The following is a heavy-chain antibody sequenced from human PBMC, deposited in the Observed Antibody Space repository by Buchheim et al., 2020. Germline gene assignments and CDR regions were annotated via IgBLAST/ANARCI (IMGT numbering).Heavy chain of an antibody. CDR2: IYYSGST. V-gene: IGHV4-61*01. CDR1: GGSVSSGSYY. Sequence: QVQLQESGPGLVKPSETLSLTCTVSGGSVSSGSYYWSWIRQPPGKGLEWIGYIYYSGSTNYNPSLKSRVTISDDTSKNQFSRKLSSVTAADTAVYYCARGHDDDAFDIWGQGT. J-gene: IGHJ3*02. CDR3: ARGHDDDAFDI. D-gene: IGHD3-16*01.